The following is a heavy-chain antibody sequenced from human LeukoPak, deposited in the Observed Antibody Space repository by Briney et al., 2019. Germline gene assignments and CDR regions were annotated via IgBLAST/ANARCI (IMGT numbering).Heavy chain of an antibody. CDR2: IRQDGSEK. J-gene: IGHJ3*02. Sequence: GGSLRLSCAASGFTFSRYWMSWVRQAPGKGLEWMANIRQDGSEKHYLDSVKGRITISRDNAKNSLYLQMNSLRVEDTAVYYCARWGSELPDDAFDIWGQGTMVTVSS. CDR1: GFTFSRYW. D-gene: IGHD6-25*01. CDR3: ARWGSELPDDAFDI. V-gene: IGHV3-7*01.